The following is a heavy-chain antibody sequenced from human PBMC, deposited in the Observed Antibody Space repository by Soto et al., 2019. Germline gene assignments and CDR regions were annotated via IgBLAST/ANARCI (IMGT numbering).Heavy chain of an antibody. CDR1: GFTFSGFC. CDR3: ARDGVGDTTVSDCFDY. J-gene: IGHJ4*02. CDR2: IRYDGSNI. D-gene: IGHD1-26*01. V-gene: IGHV3-33*01. Sequence: QVQLVEAGGGVVQPGRSLRLSCAASGFTFSGFCMHWVRQAPGKGLEWVAVIRYDGSNIYYADAVNGRFTISRDNSKNPLQLQKNSLGAETTAVYYCARDGVGDTTVSDCFDYWGQGTLVTVSS.